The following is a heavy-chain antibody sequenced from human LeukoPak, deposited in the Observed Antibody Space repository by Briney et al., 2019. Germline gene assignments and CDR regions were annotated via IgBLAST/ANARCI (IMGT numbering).Heavy chain of an antibody. V-gene: IGHV3-33*01. CDR3: ARDDCSTTPCYAY. CDR2: IWYDGSNK. Sequence: GGSLRLSCAASGFTFSSYGMHWVRQAPGKGLEWVAVIWYDGSNKYYADSVKGRFTVSRDISKNTVYLQMNGLKAEDTAVYYCARDDCSTTPCYAYWGQGTLVTVSS. CDR1: GFTFSSYG. J-gene: IGHJ4*02. D-gene: IGHD2-2*01.